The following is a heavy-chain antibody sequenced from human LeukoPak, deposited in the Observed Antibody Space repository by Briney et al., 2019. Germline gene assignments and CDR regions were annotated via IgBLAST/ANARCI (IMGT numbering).Heavy chain of an antibody. CDR1: GFTFSSYA. J-gene: IGHJ4*02. CDR3: ARDVGVYGDYAILGY. V-gene: IGHV3-48*01. Sequence: GGSLRLSSAASGFTFSSYAMNWVRPAPGKGLEWISFLSSNSRTILYTDSVKGRFTSSRDNAKNSLYLQMNNLRVEDSAVYYCARDVGVYGDYAILGYWGQGTLVTVSS. D-gene: IGHD4-17*01. CDR2: LSSNSRTI.